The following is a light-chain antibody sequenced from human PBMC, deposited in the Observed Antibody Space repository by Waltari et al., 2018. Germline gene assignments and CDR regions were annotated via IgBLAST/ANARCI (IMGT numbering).Light chain of an antibody. CDR1: SSNIGAHYD. CDR3: QSSDSSLGGWV. V-gene: IGLV1-40*01. Sequence: QSVLAQPPSVSGAPGQRVTISCTGSSSNIGAHYDVQWYQQVPGTAPKLLIYGNYNRPSGVPDRFSGSKSGTSASLDITGLQTEDEADYYCQSSDSSLGGWVFGGGTKVTVL. J-gene: IGLJ3*02. CDR2: GNY.